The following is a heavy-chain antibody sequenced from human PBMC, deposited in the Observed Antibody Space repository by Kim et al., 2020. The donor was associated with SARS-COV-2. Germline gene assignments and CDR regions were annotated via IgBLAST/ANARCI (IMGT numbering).Heavy chain of an antibody. D-gene: IGHD3-3*01. CDR3: ARSAHFWSVHYLDL. J-gene: IGHJ5*02. Sequence: ASVKVSCKASGYTFTDYYIHWVRQAPGQGLEWMGWINPYSGDTNYAQKFQGRVTMTRDTSISTPYVELSSLRSDDTAVYYCARSAHFWSVHYLDLWGQGTLITVSP. V-gene: IGHV1-2*02. CDR1: GYTFTDYY. CDR2: INPYSGDT.